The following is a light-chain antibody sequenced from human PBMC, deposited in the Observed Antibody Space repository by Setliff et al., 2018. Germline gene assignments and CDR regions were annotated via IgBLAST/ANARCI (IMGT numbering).Light chain of an antibody. J-gene: IGLJ1*01. Sequence: QSALPQPPSVSGAPGQRVTISCTGSNSDIGAGFGVHWYQQLPGTAPKLLIYGTYNRPSGVTDRFSGSKSGTSASLAITGLQAEDEADYYCQSYGGSVSGYVFGTGTKVTVL. CDR2: GTY. V-gene: IGLV1-40*01. CDR1: NSDIGAGFG. CDR3: QSYGGSVSGYV.